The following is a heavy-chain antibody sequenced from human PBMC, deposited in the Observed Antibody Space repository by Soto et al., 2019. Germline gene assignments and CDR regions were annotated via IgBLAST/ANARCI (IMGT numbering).Heavy chain of an antibody. Sequence: GASVKVSCKASGYTFTSYDINWVRQATGQGLEWMGWMNPNSGNTGYAQKFQGRVTMTRNTSISTAYMELSSLRSEDTAVYYCAIWAIGSRNREQQLVLLFDYWGQGTLVTVSS. J-gene: IGHJ4*02. V-gene: IGHV1-8*01. CDR1: GYTFTSYD. D-gene: IGHD6-13*01. CDR3: AIWAIGSRNREQQLVLLFDY. CDR2: MNPNSGNT.